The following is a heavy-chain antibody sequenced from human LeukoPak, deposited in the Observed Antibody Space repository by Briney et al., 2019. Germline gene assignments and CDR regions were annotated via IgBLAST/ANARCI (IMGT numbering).Heavy chain of an antibody. V-gene: IGHV3-23*01. D-gene: IGHD2-15*01. CDR2: ISGSGGST. CDR3: AKAPVTTCSGAYCYPFDY. J-gene: IGHJ4*02. CDR1: GFTFSSYG. Sequence: PGGSLRLSCAASGFTFSSYGMSWVRQAPGKGLEWVSAISGSGGSTYYADSVKGRFTISRDSYKNTLYLQMNGLRAEDAAVYYCAKAPVTTCSGAYCYPFDYWGQGTLVTVSS.